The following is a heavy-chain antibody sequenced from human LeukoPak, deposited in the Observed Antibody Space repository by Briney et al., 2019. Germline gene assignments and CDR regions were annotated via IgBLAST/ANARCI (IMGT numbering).Heavy chain of an antibody. V-gene: IGHV5-51*01. CDR2: IYPGDSDT. J-gene: IGHJ5*02. D-gene: IGHD6-6*01. Sequence: GESLKISCKGSGYSFTSYWIGWVRQMPGKGLEWMGIIYPGDSDTRNSPSFQGQVTISADKSISTAYLQWGSLKASDTAMYYCARHPKEVAAPRAPGDWFDPWGQGTLVTVSS. CDR1: GYSFTSYW. CDR3: ARHPKEVAAPRAPGDWFDP.